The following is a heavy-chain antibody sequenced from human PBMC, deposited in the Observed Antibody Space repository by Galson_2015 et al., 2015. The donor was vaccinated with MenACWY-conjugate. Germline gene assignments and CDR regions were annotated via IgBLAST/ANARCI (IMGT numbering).Heavy chain of an antibody. J-gene: IGHJ4*02. CDR1: GGNFNSYA. CDR2: INANGDNA. D-gene: IGHD1-26*01. Sequence: SLRLSCAASGGNFNSYAMTWVRQAPGKGSEWVSSINANGDNAHYLDSVTGRFFTSRDKSTNTLFSQMNGLTTEDTAVYYCFLVGTGGRVYRGRGVLVTVPS. CDR3: FLVGTGGRVY. V-gene: IGHV3-23*01.